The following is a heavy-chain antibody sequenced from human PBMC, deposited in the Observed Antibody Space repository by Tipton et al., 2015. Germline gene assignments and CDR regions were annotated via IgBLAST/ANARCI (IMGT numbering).Heavy chain of an antibody. V-gene: IGHV4-59*08. Sequence: TLSLTCTVSGGSISSYYWSWIRQPPGKGLEWIGHVYYTGSTNYKPSLKSRVAISLGTSKKHFSLKLSSVTAADTAVYYCASAPSYGDYGGYYFDYWGQGTLVTVSS. D-gene: IGHD4-17*01. CDR1: GGSISSYY. CDR2: VYYTGST. J-gene: IGHJ4*02. CDR3: ASAPSYGDYGGYYFDY.